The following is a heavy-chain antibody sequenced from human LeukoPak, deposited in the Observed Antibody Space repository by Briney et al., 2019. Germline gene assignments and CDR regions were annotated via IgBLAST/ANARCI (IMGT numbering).Heavy chain of an antibody. D-gene: IGHD3-16*01. CDR2: IYTSGST. J-gene: IGHJ4*02. Sequence: PSETLSLTCTVSGGSISSFYWSWIRQPAGKGLGWIGRIYTSGSTNYNPSLKSRVTMSVDTSKNQFSLKLSSVTAADTAVYYCARVSRHEGEFDYWGQGTLVTVSS. V-gene: IGHV4-4*07. CDR1: GGSISSFY. CDR3: ARVSRHEGEFDY.